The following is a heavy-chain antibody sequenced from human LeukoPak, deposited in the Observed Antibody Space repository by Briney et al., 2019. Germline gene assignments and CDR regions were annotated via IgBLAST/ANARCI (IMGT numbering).Heavy chain of an antibody. V-gene: IGHV3-23*01. CDR1: GFTFSSYA. D-gene: IGHD2-15*01. CDR3: TRLLVAGFDY. Sequence: GGSLRLSCAASGFTFSSYAMSWVRQAPGKGLEWVSAISGSGGSTYYADSVKGRFTISRDNSKNTLYLQMNNLKAEDTAVYYCTRLLVAGFDYWGQGTLVTVSS. J-gene: IGHJ4*02. CDR2: ISGSGGST.